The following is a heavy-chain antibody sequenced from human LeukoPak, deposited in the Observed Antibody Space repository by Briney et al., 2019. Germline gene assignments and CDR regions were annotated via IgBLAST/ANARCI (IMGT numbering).Heavy chain of an antibody. CDR1: GGTFSSYA. D-gene: IGHD3-22*01. CDR2: IIPIFGTA. Sequence: ASVKVSCKASGGTFSSYAISWVRQAPGQGLEWMGGIIPIFGTANYAQKFQGRVTITADKSTSTAYMELSSLRSEDTAVYYCARRHYYDSSGYYYALHYWGQGTLVTVSS. V-gene: IGHV1-69*06. J-gene: IGHJ4*02. CDR3: ARRHYYDSSGYYYALHY.